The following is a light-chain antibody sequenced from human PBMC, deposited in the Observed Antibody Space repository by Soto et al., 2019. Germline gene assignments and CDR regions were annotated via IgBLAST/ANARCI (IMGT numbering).Light chain of an antibody. CDR2: AAA. CDR3: QQYFTYPHT. V-gene: IGKV1-16*02. CDR1: EVINNF. J-gene: IGKJ2*01. Sequence: DIQMTQSTSSLSASVGERVTITCRASEVINNFVAWFQQRPGRPHRPLIYAAAVLQNGVSSKFSVIGSVTDFTLTIISLQPEDSATYYCQQYFTYPHTFGQGTTLEIK.